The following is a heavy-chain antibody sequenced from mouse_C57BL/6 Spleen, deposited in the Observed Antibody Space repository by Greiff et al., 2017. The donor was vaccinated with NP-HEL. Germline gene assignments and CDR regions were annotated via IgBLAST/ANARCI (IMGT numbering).Heavy chain of an antibody. Sequence: EVQRVESGGGSVKPGGSLKLSCAASGFTLSDYGMHWVRQAPEKGLEWVAYISSGSSTIYYADTVKGRFTISRDNAKNTLFLQMTSLRSEDTAMYYCARPGSSYAMDYWGQGTSVTVCS. CDR1: GFTLSDYG. V-gene: IGHV5-17*01. CDR2: ISSGSSTI. J-gene: IGHJ4*01. D-gene: IGHD1-1*01. CDR3: ARPGSSYAMDY.